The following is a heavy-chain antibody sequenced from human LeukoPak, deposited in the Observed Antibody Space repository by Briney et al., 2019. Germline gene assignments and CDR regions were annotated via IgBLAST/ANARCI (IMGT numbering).Heavy chain of an antibody. CDR3: ARKYGSNAGYFNY. D-gene: IGHD4-23*01. CDR1: GYSISTGYY. J-gene: IGHJ4*02. Sequence: TSETLSLTCAVSGYSISTGYYWGWVRQPPGKGLEWIGNSYHSGPSYYNPSLKSRVSISVDTSKNQFSLKLRSVTAADTAVYYCARKYGSNAGYFNYWGQGALVTVSS. V-gene: IGHV4-38-2*01. CDR2: SYHSGPS.